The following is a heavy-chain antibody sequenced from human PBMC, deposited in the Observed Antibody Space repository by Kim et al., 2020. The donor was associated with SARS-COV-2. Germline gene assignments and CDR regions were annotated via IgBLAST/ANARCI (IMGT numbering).Heavy chain of an antibody. Sequence: SETLSLTCTVSGGSISSYYWSWIRQPAGKGLEWIGRIYTSGSTNYNPSLKSRVTMSVDTSKNQFSLKLSSVTAADTAVYYCAREATVTPKDAFDIWGQGTMVTVSS. V-gene: IGHV4-4*07. D-gene: IGHD4-17*01. CDR1: GGSISSYY. CDR2: IYTSGST. J-gene: IGHJ3*02. CDR3: AREATVTPKDAFDI.